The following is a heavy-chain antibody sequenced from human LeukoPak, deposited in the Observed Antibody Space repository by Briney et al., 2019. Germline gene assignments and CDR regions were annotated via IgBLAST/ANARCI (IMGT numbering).Heavy chain of an antibody. J-gene: IGHJ5*02. CDR2: IIPIFGTA. CDR1: GGTFSSYA. CDR3: AREKSGDFWSGHNWFDP. V-gene: IGHV1-69*05. D-gene: IGHD3-3*01. Sequence: SVKVSCKASGGTFSSYAISWVRQAPGQGLEWMGGIIPIFGTANYAQRFQGRVTITTDESTSTAYMELSSLRSEDTAVYYCAREKSGDFWSGHNWFDPWGQGTLVTVSS.